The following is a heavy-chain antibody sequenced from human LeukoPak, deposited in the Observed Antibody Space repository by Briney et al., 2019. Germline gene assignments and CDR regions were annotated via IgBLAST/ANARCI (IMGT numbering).Heavy chain of an antibody. CDR2: VSGSGGST. Sequence: GGSLRLSCAASGFTFSSYAMSWVRQAPGKGLEWVSAVSGSGGSTYYADSVKGRFTISSDNSKNTLYLQMNSLRAEDTAVYYCAKGDSYDFWSGYYKENYFDYWGQGTLVTVSS. D-gene: IGHD3-3*01. CDR1: GFTFSSYA. CDR3: AKGDSYDFWSGYYKENYFDY. V-gene: IGHV3-23*01. J-gene: IGHJ4*02.